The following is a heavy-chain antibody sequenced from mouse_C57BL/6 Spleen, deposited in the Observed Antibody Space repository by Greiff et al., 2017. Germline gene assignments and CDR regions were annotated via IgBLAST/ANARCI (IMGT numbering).Heavy chain of an antibody. J-gene: IGHJ3*01. Sequence: QVQLQQPGAELVKPGASVKMSCKASGYTFTSYWITWVKQRPGQGLEWIGDIYPGSGSTNYNEKFKSKATLTVDTSSSTAYMQLSSLTSEDSAVYYCARSPPFMVTTGSSSWFAYWGQGTLVTVSA. D-gene: IGHD2-2*01. CDR1: GYTFTSYW. V-gene: IGHV1-55*01. CDR2: IYPGSGST. CDR3: ARSPPFMVTTGSSSWFAY.